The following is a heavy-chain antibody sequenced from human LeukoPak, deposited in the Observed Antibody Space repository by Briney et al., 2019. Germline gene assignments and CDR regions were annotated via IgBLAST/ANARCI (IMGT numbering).Heavy chain of an antibody. D-gene: IGHD2-2*01. CDR3: AKDTELLFGWFDP. CDR2: LSGSGDNT. J-gene: IGHJ5*02. Sequence: GGSLRLSCAASGFNFSIFAMSGVRQAPGKGREWVSALSGSGDNTFYADSVKGRFTVSRDNSKNTPYLQMNSLRAEDTAVYYCAKDTELLFGWFDPWGQGTLVSVSS. CDR1: GFNFSIFA. V-gene: IGHV3-23*01.